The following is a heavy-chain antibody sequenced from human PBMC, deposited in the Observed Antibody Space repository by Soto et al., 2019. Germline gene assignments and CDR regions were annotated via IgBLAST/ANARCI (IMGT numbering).Heavy chain of an antibody. J-gene: IGHJ4*02. V-gene: IGHV6-1*01. D-gene: IGHD6-13*01. CDR3: ARDYFVRAAADPSPFDY. CDR1: GDNVSNNSAA. Sequence: PSQTLSLTCVISGDNVSNNSAAWNWIRQSPSRGLEWLGRTYYRSTWYNDYAVSVKSRITINPDTSKNQFSLQLNSVTPEDTAFYYCARDYFVRAAADPSPFDYWGQGTLVTVSS. CDR2: TYYRSTWYN.